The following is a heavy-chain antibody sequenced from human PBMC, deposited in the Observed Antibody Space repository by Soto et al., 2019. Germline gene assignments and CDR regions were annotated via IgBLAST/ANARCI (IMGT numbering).Heavy chain of an antibody. CDR1: GYSFTGYW. J-gene: IGHJ4*02. V-gene: IGHV5-10-1*01. D-gene: IGHD3-22*01. Sequence: PGESLKISCKGSGYSFTGYWISWVRQMPGKGLEWMGRIDPSDSYTNYSPSFQGHVTISADKSISTAYLQWSSLKASDTAMYYCARLPSYDSSGYYSYEYYFDYWGQGTLVTVSS. CDR3: ARLPSYDSSGYYSYEYYFDY. CDR2: IDPSDSYT.